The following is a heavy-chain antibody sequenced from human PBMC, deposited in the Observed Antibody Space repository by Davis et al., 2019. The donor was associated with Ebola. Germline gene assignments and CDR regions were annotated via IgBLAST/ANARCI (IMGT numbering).Heavy chain of an antibody. CDR3: ARHGYSYGGTSDY. J-gene: IGHJ4*02. CDR2: IYYSGST. V-gene: IGHV4-31*03. D-gene: IGHD5-18*01. Sequence: MPSETLSLTCTVSGGSISSGGYYWSWIRQHPGKGLEWIGYIYYSGSTYYNPSLKSRVTISVDTSKNQFSLKLSSVTAADTAVYYCARHGYSYGGTSDYWGQGTLVTVSS. CDR1: GGSISSGGYY.